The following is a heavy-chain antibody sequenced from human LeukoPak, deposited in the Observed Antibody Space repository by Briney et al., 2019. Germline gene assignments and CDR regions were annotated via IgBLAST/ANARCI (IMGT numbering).Heavy chain of an antibody. CDR2: INPSGGST. V-gene: IGHV1-46*01. CDR1: GYTFTSYY. D-gene: IGHD6-19*01. Sequence: GASVKVSCKASGYTFTSYYMHWVRQAPGQGLEWMGIINPSGGSTSYAQKFQGRVTMTRDMSTSTVYMELSSLRSEDTALYYCARDRSGWYSYYYYMDVWGKGTTVTVSS. J-gene: IGHJ6*03. CDR3: ARDRSGWYSYYYYMDV.